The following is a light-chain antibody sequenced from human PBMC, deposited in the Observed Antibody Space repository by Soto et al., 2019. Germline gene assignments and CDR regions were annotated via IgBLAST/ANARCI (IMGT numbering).Light chain of an antibody. Sequence: QSALAQPASVSGSPGQSITISCTGSTRDIGAYDYVSWYQQYPGKAPRLIIYAVNSRPSGVSNRFSGPKSGNTASLTISGLQAEDEADYHCSSYTPSSTFVFGTGTKVTVL. CDR1: TRDIGAYDY. CDR2: AVN. CDR3: SSYTPSSTFV. V-gene: IGLV2-14*03. J-gene: IGLJ1*01.